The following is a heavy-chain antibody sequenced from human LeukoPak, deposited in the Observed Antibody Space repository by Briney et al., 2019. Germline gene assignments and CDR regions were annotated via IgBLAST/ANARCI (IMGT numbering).Heavy chain of an antibody. CDR3: ARDTTNVYYYDTSGYDH. CDR1: GGSVSSGSYY. Sequence: NASETLSLTCTVSGGSVSSGSYYWSWIRQPPGKGLEWIGYIYYSGSTKYNPSLKSRVTISVDTSKNQFSLKLSSVTAADTAVYYCARDTTNVYYYDTSGYDHWGQGTLVTVSS. J-gene: IGHJ4*02. V-gene: IGHV4-61*01. D-gene: IGHD3-22*01. CDR2: IYYSGST.